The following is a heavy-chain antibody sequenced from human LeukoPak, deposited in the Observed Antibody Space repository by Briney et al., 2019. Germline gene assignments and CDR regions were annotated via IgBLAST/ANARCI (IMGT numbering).Heavy chain of an antibody. J-gene: IGHJ6*03. CDR1: GFTFSSYG. CDR2: IRYDGSNK. V-gene: IGHV3-30*02. Sequence: GGSLRLSCAASGFTFSSYGMHWVRQAPGKGPEWVAFIRYDGSNKYYADSVKGRFTISRDNSKNTLYLQMNSLRAEDTAVYYCAKDQWGGNSERRPSYYYYMDVWGKGTTVTVSS. D-gene: IGHD4-23*01. CDR3: AKDQWGGNSERRPSYYYYMDV.